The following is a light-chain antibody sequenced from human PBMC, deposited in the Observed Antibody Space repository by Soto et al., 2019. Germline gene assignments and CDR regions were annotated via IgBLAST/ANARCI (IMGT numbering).Light chain of an antibody. V-gene: IGLV1-44*01. CDR3: AAWDDSLNGLL. CDR2: TDD. Sequence: QSVLTQAPSASATPGQRVTIFCSGTSFNIGSNTVNWYQQLPGTAPKLLIHTDDERPSGVPDRFSGSKSGISASLVISGLQSGDEADYYCAAWDDSLNGLLFGGGTKLTVL. CDR1: SFNIGSNT. J-gene: IGLJ2*01.